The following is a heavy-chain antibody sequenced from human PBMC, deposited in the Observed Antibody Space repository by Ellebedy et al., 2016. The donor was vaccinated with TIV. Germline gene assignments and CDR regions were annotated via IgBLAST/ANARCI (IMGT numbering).Heavy chain of an antibody. CDR2: IKSKADGGTT. V-gene: IGHV3-15*05. Sequence: GGSLRLXCVASGFNFSDHFMSWIRQAPGKGLEWVGRIKSKADGGTTDYAAPVKGRFTISRDDSKNTLYLQMTNLKTDDTAVYYCTTDMDTTMTTDYWGQGTLVTVSS. J-gene: IGHJ4*02. D-gene: IGHD5-18*01. CDR3: TTDMDTTMTTDY. CDR1: GFNFSDHF.